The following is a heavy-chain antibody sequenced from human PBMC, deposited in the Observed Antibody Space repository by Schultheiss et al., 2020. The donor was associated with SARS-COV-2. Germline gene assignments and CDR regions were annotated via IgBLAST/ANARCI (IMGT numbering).Heavy chain of an antibody. CDR3: ARGRPDYYYYGMDV. CDR1: GFTFSSYW. CDR2: ISSSGSTI. J-gene: IGHJ6*02. V-gene: IGHV3-48*04. Sequence: GGSLRLSCAASGFTFSSYWMHWVRQAPGKGLEWVSYISSSGSTIYYADSVKGRFTISRDNAKNSLYLQMNSLRAEDTAVYYCARGRPDYYYYGMDVWGQGTTVTVSS.